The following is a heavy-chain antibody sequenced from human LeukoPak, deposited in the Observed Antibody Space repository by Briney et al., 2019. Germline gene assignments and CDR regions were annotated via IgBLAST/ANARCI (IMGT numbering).Heavy chain of an antibody. V-gene: IGHV3-33*01. Sequence: HPGGSLRLSCAASGFTFSSYGMHWVRQAPGKGLEWVAVIWYDGSNKYYADSVKGRFTISRDNSKNTLYLQMNSLRAEDTAVYYCARAGSYYDILTGYDYYYYYGMDVWGQGTTVIVSS. J-gene: IGHJ6*02. CDR1: GFTFSSYG. CDR2: IWYDGSNK. CDR3: ARAGSYYDILTGYDYYYYYGMDV. D-gene: IGHD3-9*01.